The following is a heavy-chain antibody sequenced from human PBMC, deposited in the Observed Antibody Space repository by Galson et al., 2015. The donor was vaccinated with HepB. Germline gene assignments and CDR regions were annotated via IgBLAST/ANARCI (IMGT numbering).Heavy chain of an antibody. Sequence: SVKVSCKASGGTLSSYAISWVRQAPGQGLEWMGGIIPIFGTANYAQKFQGRVTITADKSTSTAYMELSSLRSEDTAVYYCARGTYSSSWYRWFDPWGQGTLVTVSS. V-gene: IGHV1-69*06. D-gene: IGHD6-13*01. CDR1: GGTLSSYA. CDR3: ARGTYSSSWYRWFDP. CDR2: IIPIFGTA. J-gene: IGHJ5*02.